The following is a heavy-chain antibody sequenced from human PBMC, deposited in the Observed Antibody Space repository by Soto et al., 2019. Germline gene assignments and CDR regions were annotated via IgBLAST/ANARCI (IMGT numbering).Heavy chain of an antibody. CDR3: ARDYYYDSRGYPGAYYYGMDV. CDR1: GGSFSSYY. CDR2: IYYSGRT. D-gene: IGHD3-22*01. J-gene: IGHJ6*02. V-gene: IGHV4-59*01. Sequence: SSETLSLTCTVSGGSFSSYYWSWIRQPPGKGLEWIGHIYYSGRTNYNPSLKSRVTISGDTSKNQLSLKLSSVTAADTAVYYCARDYYYDSRGYPGAYYYGMDVWGQGTTDT.